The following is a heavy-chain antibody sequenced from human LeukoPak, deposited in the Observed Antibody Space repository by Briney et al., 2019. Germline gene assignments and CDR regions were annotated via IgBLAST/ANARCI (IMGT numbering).Heavy chain of an antibody. Sequence: GGSLRLSCAASGFTFSSYGMSWVRQAPGKGLEWVANIRRDGSEKYYVDSVKGRFTISRDNGENSLYLQMNSLRAEDTAVYYCARDIPDSWSGYGLNYFDYWGQGTLVTVSS. CDR1: GFTFSSYG. CDR2: IRRDGSEK. D-gene: IGHD3-3*01. V-gene: IGHV3-7*01. CDR3: ARDIPDSWSGYGLNYFDY. J-gene: IGHJ4*02.